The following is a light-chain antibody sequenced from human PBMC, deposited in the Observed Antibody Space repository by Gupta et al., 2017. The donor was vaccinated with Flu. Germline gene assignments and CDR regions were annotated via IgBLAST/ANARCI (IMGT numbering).Light chain of an antibody. J-gene: IGLJ2*01. CDR3: ATWDDSLNGVI. CDR1: SFNIGSNA. CDR2: DND. V-gene: IGLV1-44*01. Sequence: QSGLTQPPSAPGTPGQGITISCSGSSFNIGSNAVNWYQQLPGTAPKILIYDNDQRPSGVPDRFSGSKSGTSASLAISGLQSEDEADFYCATWDDSLNGVIFGGGTKLTVL.